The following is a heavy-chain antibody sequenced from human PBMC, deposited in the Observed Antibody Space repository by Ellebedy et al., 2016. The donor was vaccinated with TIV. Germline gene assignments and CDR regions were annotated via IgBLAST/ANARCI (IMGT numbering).Heavy chain of an antibody. V-gene: IGHV1-69*13. CDR2: IIPIFRTP. D-gene: IGHD3-10*01. CDR3: ARDTYGLGSYAN. J-gene: IGHJ4*02. CDR1: GVTFNNYA. Sequence: AASVKVSCKVSGVTFNNYALNWVRQPPGQGVDWMGGIIPIFRTPNYAQRFQGRVTITADEYTSTVYMELSSLRSEDTAVYYCARDTYGLGSYANWGQGTPVTVSS.